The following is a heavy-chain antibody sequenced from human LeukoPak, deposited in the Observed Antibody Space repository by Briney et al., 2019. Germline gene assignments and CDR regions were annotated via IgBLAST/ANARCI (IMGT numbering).Heavy chain of an antibody. V-gene: IGHV3-30*02. J-gene: IGHJ6*02. CDR3: AKDIPGDYYYGMDV. CDR2: IWYDGSNK. Sequence: GGSLRLSCAASGFTFSSYGMHWVRQAPGKGLEWVAVIWYDGSNKYYADSVKGRFTISRDNSKNTLYLQMNSLRAEDAAVYYCAKDIPGDYYYGMDVWGQGTTVTVSS. CDR1: GFTFSSYG.